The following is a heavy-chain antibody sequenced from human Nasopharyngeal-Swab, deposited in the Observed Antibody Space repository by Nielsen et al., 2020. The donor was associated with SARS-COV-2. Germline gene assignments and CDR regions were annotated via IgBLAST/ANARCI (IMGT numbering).Heavy chain of an antibody. Sequence: GESLKISCIVSGFSVSSNYMSWVRQAPGKGLEWVSIIYGGDTTYYADSVNDRFTISRDNSKNTLYLQMNSLRVEDTAVYYCAKAPYLRGLDVWGQGTTVTVSS. CDR1: GFSVSSNY. CDR3: AKAPYLRGLDV. J-gene: IGHJ6*02. D-gene: IGHD2-21*01. V-gene: IGHV3-53*01. CDR2: IYGGDTT.